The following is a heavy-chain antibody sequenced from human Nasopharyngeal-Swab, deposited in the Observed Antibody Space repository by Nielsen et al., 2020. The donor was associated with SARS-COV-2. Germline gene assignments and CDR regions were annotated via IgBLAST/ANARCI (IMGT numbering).Heavy chain of an antibody. D-gene: IGHD3-16*01. J-gene: IGHJ3*02. CDR1: GGSISGRSYY. CDR3: ARPGDSFWGDAFEI. CDR2: IYTGGST. V-gene: IGHV4-61*02. Sequence: SETLSLTCTVSGGSISGRSYYWSWIRQPAGKEPQWIGRIYTGGSTTYNPSLKSRVTISVDTSKNQFSLRLTSVTAADTALYFCARPGDSFWGDAFEIWGHGTMVTVSS.